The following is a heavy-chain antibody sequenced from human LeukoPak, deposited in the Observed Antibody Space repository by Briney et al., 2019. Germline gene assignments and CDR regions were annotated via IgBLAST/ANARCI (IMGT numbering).Heavy chain of an antibody. Sequence: PGRSLRLSCAASGFTFDDYAMHWVRQAPGKGLEWVSGISWNSGSIGYADSVKGRFTISRDNAKNSLYLQMNSLRTEDMALYYCAKDHYSSSWYYFDYWGQGTLVTVSS. J-gene: IGHJ4*02. CDR3: AKDHYSSSWYYFDY. CDR2: ISWNSGSI. D-gene: IGHD6-13*01. CDR1: GFTFDDYA. V-gene: IGHV3-9*03.